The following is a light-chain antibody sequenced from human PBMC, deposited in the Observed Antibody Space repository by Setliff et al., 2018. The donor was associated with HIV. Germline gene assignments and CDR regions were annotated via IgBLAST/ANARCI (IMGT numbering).Light chain of an antibody. CDR3: SSYAITNTLP. CDR2: EVR. V-gene: IGLV2-14*01. Sequence: QSALTQPAPVSGSPGQSITISCTGTSSDIGGYSHVSWYQQHPGKAPKLIIYEVRNRPSGVSDRFSGSKSGNTASLTISGLQADDEADYYCSSYAITNTLPFGTGTKVTVL. J-gene: IGLJ1*01. CDR1: SSDIGGYSH.